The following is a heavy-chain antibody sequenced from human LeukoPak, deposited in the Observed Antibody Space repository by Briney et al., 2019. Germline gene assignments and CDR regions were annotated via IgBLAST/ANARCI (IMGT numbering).Heavy chain of an antibody. CDR1: GFTFDTYA. CDR2: ITYSKAT. CDR3: ARGVVVVTAGMNFFDF. Sequence: PGGSLRLSCEASGFTFDTYAMSWVRQAPGKGLEWVSAITYSKATSYADSVMGRFTISRDNSKNTLYLQMNSLRAEDTAVYYCARGVVVVTAGMNFFDFWGQGTPVTVSS. V-gene: IGHV3-23*01. J-gene: IGHJ4*02. D-gene: IGHD2-21*02.